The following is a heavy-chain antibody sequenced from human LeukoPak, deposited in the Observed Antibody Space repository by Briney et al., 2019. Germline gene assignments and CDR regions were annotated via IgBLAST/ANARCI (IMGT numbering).Heavy chain of an antibody. V-gene: IGHV4-34*01. CDR3: ARTTVTTFGSY. D-gene: IGHD4-17*01. Sequence: SETLSLTCAVYGGSFSGYYWSWIRQPPGKGLEWIGEINHSGSTNYNPSLKSRVTISVDTSKNQFSLKLSSVTAADTAVYYCARTTVTTFGSYWGRGTLVTVSS. CDR2: INHSGST. CDR1: GGSFSGYY. J-gene: IGHJ4*02.